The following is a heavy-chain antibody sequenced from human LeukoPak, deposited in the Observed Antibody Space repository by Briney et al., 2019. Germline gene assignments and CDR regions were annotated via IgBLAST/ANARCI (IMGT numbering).Heavy chain of an antibody. Sequence: PGGSLRLSCAASGFTFSSYGMQWFRQAPDKGLERVAAISNDGSNKYYADSVKGRFTMSRDNSKNTLYLQMNSLRAEDTAVYYCAKVDIVATIDAGRLVDYWGQGTLVTVSS. D-gene: IGHD5-12*01. CDR2: ISNDGSNK. CDR1: GFTFSSYG. V-gene: IGHV3-30*18. CDR3: AKVDIVATIDAGRLVDY. J-gene: IGHJ4*02.